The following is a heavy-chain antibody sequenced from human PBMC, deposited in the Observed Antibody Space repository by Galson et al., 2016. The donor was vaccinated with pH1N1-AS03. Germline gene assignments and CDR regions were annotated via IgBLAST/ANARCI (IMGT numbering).Heavy chain of an antibody. CDR3: AHSDDYSNYHWFDP. Sequence: PALVKPTQTLTPTCTFSGFSLSTRGVAVGWIRQPPGKALEWLALIYWDDDKRYSPSLKSRLTITKDTSKNQVALTMTKMDPVDTATYYCAHSDDYSNYHWFDPWGQGTLVTVSS. D-gene: IGHD4-11*01. CDR1: GFSLSTRGVA. J-gene: IGHJ5*02. CDR2: IYWDDDK. V-gene: IGHV2-5*02.